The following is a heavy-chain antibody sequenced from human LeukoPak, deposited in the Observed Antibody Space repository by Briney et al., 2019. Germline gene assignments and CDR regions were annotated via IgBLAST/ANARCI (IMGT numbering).Heavy chain of an antibody. V-gene: IGHV4-39*01. CDR1: GDSVSRGHYY. CDR3: ARHGYCSSTSCYPDY. CDR2: IHYSGSI. Sequence: PSETLSLTCTVSGDSVSRGHYYWGWIRQPPGKGLEWIAIIHYSGSIDSDPTLKSRVSISLDTSRNQFSLNLRFVTAADTAVYYCARHGYCSSTSCYPDYWGQGTLVTVSS. D-gene: IGHD2-2*03. J-gene: IGHJ4*02.